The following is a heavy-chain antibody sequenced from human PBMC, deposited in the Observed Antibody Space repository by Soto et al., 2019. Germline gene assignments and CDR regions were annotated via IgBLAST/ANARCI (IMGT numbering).Heavy chain of an antibody. J-gene: IGHJ4*02. Sequence: PSETLSLTCAVYGGSFSGYYWSWIRQPPGKGLEWIGEINHSGSTNYNPSLKSRVTISVDTSKNQFSLKLSSVTAADTAVYYCARGPRYCSGGSCYSPLFDYWGQGTLVTVSS. CDR3: ARGPRYCSGGSCYSPLFDY. CDR1: GGSFSGYY. D-gene: IGHD2-15*01. V-gene: IGHV4-34*01. CDR2: INHSGST.